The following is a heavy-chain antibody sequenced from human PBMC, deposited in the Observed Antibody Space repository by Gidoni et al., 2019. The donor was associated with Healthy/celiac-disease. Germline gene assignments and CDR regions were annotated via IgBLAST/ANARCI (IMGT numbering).Heavy chain of an antibody. CDR3: ASVSLGYYYDSSGFFDY. CDR1: GGTFSSYA. Sequence: QVQLVQSGAEVKKPGSSVKVSCKASGGTFSSYAISWVRQAPGQGLEWMGGIIPIFGTANYAQKFQGRVTITADKSTSTAYMELSSLRSEDTAVYYCASVSLGYYYDSSGFFDYWGQGTLVTVSS. J-gene: IGHJ4*02. V-gene: IGHV1-69*06. CDR2: IIPIFGTA. D-gene: IGHD3-22*01.